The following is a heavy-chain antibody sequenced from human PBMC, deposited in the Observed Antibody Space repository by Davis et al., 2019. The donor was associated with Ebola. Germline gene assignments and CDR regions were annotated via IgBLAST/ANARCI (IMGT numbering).Heavy chain of an antibody. CDR2: INHSGST. CDR3: ARDRGSSGYYLGPPDY. J-gene: IGHJ4*02. Sequence: MPSETLSLTCAVYGGSFSGYYWSWIRQPPGKGLEWIGEINHSGSTNYNPSLKSRVTISVDTSKNQFSLKLSSVTAADTAVYYCARDRGSSGYYLGPPDYWGQGTLVTVSS. CDR1: GGSFSGYY. D-gene: IGHD3-22*01. V-gene: IGHV4-34*01.